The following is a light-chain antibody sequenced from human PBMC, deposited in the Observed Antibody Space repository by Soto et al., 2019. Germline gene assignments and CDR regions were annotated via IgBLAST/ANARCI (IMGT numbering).Light chain of an antibody. CDR3: QQYETYSGT. CDR1: QIINTW. J-gene: IGKJ3*01. CDR2: RAS. V-gene: IGKV1-5*03. Sequence: DIQMTQSPSSLSASVGDRVTITCRASQIINTWLAWYQQKPGKAPKLVIYRASNLVNGVPSRFSGSGSGTEFTLTISSLQPDDFSIYYCQQYETYSGTFGPGTIVDL.